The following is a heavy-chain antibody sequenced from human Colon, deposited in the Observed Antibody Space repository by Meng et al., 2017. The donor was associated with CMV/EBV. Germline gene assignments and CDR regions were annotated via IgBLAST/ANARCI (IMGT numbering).Heavy chain of an antibody. D-gene: IGHD6-19*01. J-gene: IGHJ6*02. CDR1: GGSISSYY. Sequence: SETLSLTCTVAGGSISSYYWSCVRQPAGKGLGWIGYIYSRGSTNYNPSLKSRVTISVDTSKNQFPRKLSSVTAADTAVYYCARVGIAVAGTFYGMDVWGQGTTVTVSS. V-gene: IGHV4-59*01. CDR3: ARVGIAVAGTFYGMDV. CDR2: IYSRGST.